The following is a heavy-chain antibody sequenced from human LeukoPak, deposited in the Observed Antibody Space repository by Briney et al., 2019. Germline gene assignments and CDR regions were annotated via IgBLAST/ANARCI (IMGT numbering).Heavy chain of an antibody. CDR1: GYSISSGYY. V-gene: IGHV4-38-2*02. CDR2: IYHSGTT. D-gene: IGHD3-22*01. Sequence: SSETLSLTCTVSGYSISSGYYWGWIRQPPGKGLEWIGSIYHSGTTYYNSSLKSRVTISVDTSKNQFSLKLRSVTAADTAVYYCARESIYYDSSGPPRGFDFWGQGTLVTVSS. J-gene: IGHJ4*02. CDR3: ARESIYYDSSGPPRGFDF.